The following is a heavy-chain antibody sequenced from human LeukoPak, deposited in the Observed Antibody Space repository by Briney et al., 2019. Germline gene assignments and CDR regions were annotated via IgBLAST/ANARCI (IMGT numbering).Heavy chain of an antibody. V-gene: IGHV3-23*01. D-gene: IGHD4-11*01. CDR1: GFTFSSYA. J-gene: IGHJ4*02. CDR3: AKVFTVTIRGNYYFDY. CDR2: ISGSGGST. Sequence: GGSLRLSCAASGFTFSSYAMSWVRQAPGKGLEWVSAISGSGGSTYYADSVKGRFTISRDNSKNTLYLQMNSLRAEDTAVYYCAKVFTVTIRGNYYFDYWGQGTLVTVSS.